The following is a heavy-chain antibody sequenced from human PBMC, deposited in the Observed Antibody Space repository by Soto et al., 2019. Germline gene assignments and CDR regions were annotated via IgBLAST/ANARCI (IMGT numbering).Heavy chain of an antibody. CDR3: ARDPDGVAVAGTAYTSYYYYMDV. Sequence: GGSLRLSCAASGFTFSSYAMHWVRQAPGKGLEYVSAISSNGGSTYYANSVKGRFTISRDNSKNTLYLQMGSLRAEDMAVYYCARDPDGVAVAGTAYTSYYYYMDVWGKGTTVTVSS. J-gene: IGHJ6*03. D-gene: IGHD6-19*01. V-gene: IGHV3-64*01. CDR2: ISSNGGST. CDR1: GFTFSSYA.